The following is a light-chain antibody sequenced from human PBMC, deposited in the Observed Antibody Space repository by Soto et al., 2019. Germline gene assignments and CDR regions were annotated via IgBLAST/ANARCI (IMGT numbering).Light chain of an antibody. J-gene: IGLJ2*01. CDR3: QSYDNSLSGYVL. V-gene: IGLV1-40*01. Sequence: QSVLTQPPSGSGAPGPRVTISCTGGGSNIGAGYDVLGYQQLPGTAPKLLIYVNTNRRSGVHDRFSGSKSGTSASLAITGLRDEDEGAYYCQSYDNSLSGYVLFGGGTKVTVL. CDR1: GSNIGAGYD. CDR2: VNT.